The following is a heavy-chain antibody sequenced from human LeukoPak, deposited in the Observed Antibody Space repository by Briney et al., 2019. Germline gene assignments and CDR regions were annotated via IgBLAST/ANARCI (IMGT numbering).Heavy chain of an antibody. CDR1: GFTFSDFG. J-gene: IGHJ6*03. D-gene: IGHD5-12*01. V-gene: IGHV3-30*02. Sequence: GGSLRLSCAASGFTFSDFGMHWVRQAPGKGLEWVTFIRYDGTNKYYADSVKGRFTISRDNSKNTLYLQMKSLRAEDTAVYYCAKGGGYEAQYYYYYLDVWGKGTTVTISS. CDR3: AKGGGYEAQYYYYYLDV. CDR2: IRYDGTNK.